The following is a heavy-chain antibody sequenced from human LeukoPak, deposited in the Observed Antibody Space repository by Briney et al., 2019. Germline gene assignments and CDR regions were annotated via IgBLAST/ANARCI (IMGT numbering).Heavy chain of an antibody. J-gene: IGHJ4*02. Sequence: PGGSLRLSCAASGFTFSSYAMSWVRQAPGKGLEWVSAISGSGDSTYYADSVKGRFTISRDHSKNTVYLQMNSLRAEDTAVYYCAKEDAGRIAGAAPRHWGQGTLVTVSS. CDR2: ISGSGDST. V-gene: IGHV3-23*01. D-gene: IGHD1-26*01. CDR1: GFTFSSYA. CDR3: AKEDAGRIAGAAPRH.